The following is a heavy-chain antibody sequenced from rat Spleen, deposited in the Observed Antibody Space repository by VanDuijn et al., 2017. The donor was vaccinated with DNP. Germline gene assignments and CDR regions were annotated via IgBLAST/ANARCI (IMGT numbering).Heavy chain of an antibody. CDR2: INKDSNTI. CDR1: GFNFNDYW. D-gene: IGHD1-10*01. Sequence: EVKLVESGGGLVQPGRSLKLSCAASGFNFNDYWMGWVRQAPGKGLEWIGEINKDSNTINYTPSLKEKFTISRDNVQNTQYLQMDSLRSEDTATYYCARTTFFDYWGQGVMVTVSS. V-gene: IGHV4-2*01. J-gene: IGHJ2*01. CDR3: ARTTFFDY.